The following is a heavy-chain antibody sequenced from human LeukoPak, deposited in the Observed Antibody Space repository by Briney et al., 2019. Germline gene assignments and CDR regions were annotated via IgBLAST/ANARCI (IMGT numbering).Heavy chain of an antibody. CDR1: GGTFSSYT. J-gene: IGHJ5*02. V-gene: IGHV1-69*02. CDR3: ARGNYYDSSGYFWFDP. Sequence: SVKVSCTASGGTFSSYTISRVRQAPGQGLEWMGRIIPILGIANYAQKFQGRVTITADKSTSTAYMELSSLRSEDTAVYYCARGNYYDSSGYFWFDPWGQGTLVTVSS. CDR2: IIPILGIA. D-gene: IGHD3-22*01.